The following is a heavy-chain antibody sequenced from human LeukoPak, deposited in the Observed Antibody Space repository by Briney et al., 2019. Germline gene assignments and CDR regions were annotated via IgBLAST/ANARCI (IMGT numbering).Heavy chain of an antibody. Sequence: PSETLSLTCAVYGGSFSGYYWSWIRQPPGKGLEWIGEIDHSGSTNYNPSLKSRVTISVDTSKNQFSLKLSSVTAADTAVYYCARGRSTTVTTWYYFDYWGQGTLFTVSS. CDR3: ARGRSTTVTTWYYFDY. CDR2: IDHSGST. V-gene: IGHV4-34*01. CDR1: GGSFSGYY. D-gene: IGHD4-17*01. J-gene: IGHJ4*02.